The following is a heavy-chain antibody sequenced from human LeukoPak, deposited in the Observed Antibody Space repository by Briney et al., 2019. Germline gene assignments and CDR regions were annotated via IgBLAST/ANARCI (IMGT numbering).Heavy chain of an antibody. CDR2: INPNSGGT. Sequence: ASVKVSCKASGYTFTGYYMHWVRQAPGQGLEWMGWINPNSGGTNYAQKFQGRVTMTRDTSISTAYMELSRLRSDDTAVYYCARDYYDSSGYSLYYFDYWGQGTLVTVSS. D-gene: IGHD3-22*01. V-gene: IGHV1-2*02. CDR1: GYTFTGYY. CDR3: ARDYYDSSGYSLYYFDY. J-gene: IGHJ4*02.